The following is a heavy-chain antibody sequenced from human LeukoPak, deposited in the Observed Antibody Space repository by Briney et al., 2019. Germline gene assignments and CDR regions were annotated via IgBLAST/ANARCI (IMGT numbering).Heavy chain of an antibody. J-gene: IGHJ4*02. Sequence: QSGGSLRLSCAASGFTFSSYAMSWVRQAPGKGLEWVSAISGSGGSTYYADSVKGRFTISRDNSKNTLYLQMNSLRAEDTAVYYCAKDLGYSGVEPSDYWGQGTLVTVSS. D-gene: IGHD1-26*01. CDR1: GFTFSSYA. CDR3: AKDLGYSGVEPSDY. CDR2: ISGSGGST. V-gene: IGHV3-23*01.